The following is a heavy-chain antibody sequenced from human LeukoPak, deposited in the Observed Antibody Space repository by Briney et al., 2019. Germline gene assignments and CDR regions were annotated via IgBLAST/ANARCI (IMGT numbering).Heavy chain of an antibody. D-gene: IGHD3-22*01. J-gene: IGHJ3*02. CDR3: AKSNGYGLIDI. CDR2: INHSGST. V-gene: IGHV4-4*02. Sequence: SETLSLTCAVSGGSISSSNWWSWVRQPPGKGLEWIGEINHSGSTNYNPSLKSRVTISVDTSKNQFSLKLSSVTAADTAVYYCAKSNGYGLIDIWGQGTMVTVSS. CDR1: GGSISSSNW.